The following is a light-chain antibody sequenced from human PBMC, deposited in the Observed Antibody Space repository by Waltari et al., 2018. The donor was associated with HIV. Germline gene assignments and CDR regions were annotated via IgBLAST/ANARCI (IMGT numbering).Light chain of an antibody. J-gene: IGLJ1*01. CDR3: GTWDSSLSAVV. CDR2: DNS. CDR1: PSNIGINF. V-gene: IGLV1-51*01. Sequence: QSVLSQPPSVSAAPGKKVTISCSGSPSNIGINFVSWYQRLPGTAPKLLIYDNSERPSGIPDRFSGSKSGTSATLGITGLQTGDEADYYCGTWDSSLSAVVFGTGTKVTVL.